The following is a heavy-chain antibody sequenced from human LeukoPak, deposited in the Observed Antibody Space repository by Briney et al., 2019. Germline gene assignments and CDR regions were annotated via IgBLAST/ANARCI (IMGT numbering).Heavy chain of an antibody. V-gene: IGHV4-38-2*02. D-gene: IGHD3-3*01. CDR1: GYSISSGYY. CDR2: IYHSGST. CDR3: ARGGITIFGVVITTQNWFDP. Sequence: SETLSLTCTVSGYSISSGYYWGWIRQPPGKGLEWIGSIYHSGSTYYNPSLKSRVTISVDTSKNQFSLKLSSVTAADTAVYYCARGGITIFGVVITTQNWFDPWGQGTLVTVSS. J-gene: IGHJ5*02.